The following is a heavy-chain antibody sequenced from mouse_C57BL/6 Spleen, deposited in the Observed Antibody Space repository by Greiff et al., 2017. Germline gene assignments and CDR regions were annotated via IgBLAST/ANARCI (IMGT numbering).Heavy chain of an antibody. Sequence: EVKLMESGGGLVQSGRSLRLSCATSGFTFSDFYMEWVRQAPGKGLEWIAASRNKANDYTTEYSASVKGRFIVSRDTSQSILYLQMNALRAEDTAMYYCARDGYYWYFDVWGTGTTVTVSS. CDR1: GFTFSDFY. J-gene: IGHJ1*03. V-gene: IGHV7-1*01. CDR2: SRNKANDYTT. CDR3: ARDGYYWYFDV.